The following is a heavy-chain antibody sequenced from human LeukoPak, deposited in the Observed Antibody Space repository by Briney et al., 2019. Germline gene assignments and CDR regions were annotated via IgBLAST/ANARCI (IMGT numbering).Heavy chain of an antibody. D-gene: IGHD3-10*01. V-gene: IGHV1-2*02. CDR3: ARATAFLLWFGELMGAFDT. CDR1: GYTFTGYY. Sequence: ASVKVSCKASGYTFTGYYMHRVRQAPGQGLEWMGWINPNSGGTNYAQKFQGRVTMTRDTSISTAYMELSRLRSDDTAVYYCARATAFLLWFGELMGAFDTWGQGTMVTVSS. J-gene: IGHJ3*02. CDR2: INPNSGGT.